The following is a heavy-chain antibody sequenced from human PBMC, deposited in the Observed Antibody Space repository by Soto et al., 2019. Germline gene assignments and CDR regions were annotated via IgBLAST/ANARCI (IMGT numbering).Heavy chain of an antibody. J-gene: IGHJ6*04. CDR3: ARDSGSYDSDV. D-gene: IGHD5-12*01. Sequence: GGSLRLSCAASGFTFSSYSMNWVRQAPGKGLEWVSYIGTSGSPIYYADSVKGRFTISRDNAKNSLYLQMDSLRAEDTAVYYCARDSGSYDSDVWGKGTTVTVSS. V-gene: IGHV3-48*01. CDR1: GFTFSSYS. CDR2: IGTSGSPI.